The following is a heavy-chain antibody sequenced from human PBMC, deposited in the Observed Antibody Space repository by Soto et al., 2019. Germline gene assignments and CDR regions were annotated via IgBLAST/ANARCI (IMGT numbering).Heavy chain of an antibody. CDR1: GGSVSSNW. J-gene: IGHJ3*02. Sequence: QVQLQESGPGLVKPSETLSLTCGVSGGSVSSNWWSWVRQSPGKGLEWIGEIFHSGSTNYNPSLKSRVTMSLDKPKNQFSLKLGPVTAADTAVYYCARPLLLGGVSVRAFTIWGQGTMVTVSS. CDR2: IFHSGST. V-gene: IGHV4-4*02. D-gene: IGHD3-16*02. CDR3: ARPLLLGGVSVRAFTI.